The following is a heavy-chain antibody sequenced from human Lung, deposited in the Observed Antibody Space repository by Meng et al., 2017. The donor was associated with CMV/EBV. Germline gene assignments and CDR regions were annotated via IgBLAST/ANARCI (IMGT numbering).Heavy chain of an antibody. V-gene: IGHV1-8*01. D-gene: IGHD3-3*01. J-gene: IGHJ6*02. CDR2: MNPNSGNT. CDR3: ASCAKRRDFWSGYCYGMDV. CDR1: GYTFTSYD. Sequence: GESLKISCKASGYTFTSYDINWVRQATGQGLEWMGWMNPNSGNTGYAQKFQGRVTMTRNTSISTAYMELSSLRSEDTAVYYCASCAKRRDFWSGYCYGMDVWGQGTTVTVSS.